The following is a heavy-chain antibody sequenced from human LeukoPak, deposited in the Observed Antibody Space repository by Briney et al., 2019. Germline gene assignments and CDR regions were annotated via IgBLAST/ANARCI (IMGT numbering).Heavy chain of an antibody. J-gene: IGHJ4*02. V-gene: IGHV3-23*01. CDR3: AKAPIFGVVTTPPPYFDY. CDR2: ISGSGGST. D-gene: IGHD3-3*01. Sequence: QAGGSLRLSCAASGFTFSSYAMSWVRQAPGKGLEWVSAISGSGGSTYYADSVKGRFTISRDNSKNTLYLQMNSLRAEDTAVYYCAKAPIFGVVTTPPPYFDYWGQGTLVTVSS. CDR1: GFTFSSYA.